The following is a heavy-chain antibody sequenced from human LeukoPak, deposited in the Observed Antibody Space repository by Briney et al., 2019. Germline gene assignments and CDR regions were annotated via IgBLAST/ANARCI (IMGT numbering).Heavy chain of an antibody. CDR3: AREFGSSGYAPFDY. CDR2: ISSSSSYI. V-gene: IGHV3-21*01. D-gene: IGHD3-22*01. CDR1: GFTFSSYS. Sequence: GGSLRLSCAASGFTFSSYSMNWVRQAPGKGLEWVSSISSSSSYIYYADSVKGRFTISRDNAKNSLYLQMNSLRAEDTAVYYCAREFGSSGYAPFDYWGQGTLVTVSS. J-gene: IGHJ4*02.